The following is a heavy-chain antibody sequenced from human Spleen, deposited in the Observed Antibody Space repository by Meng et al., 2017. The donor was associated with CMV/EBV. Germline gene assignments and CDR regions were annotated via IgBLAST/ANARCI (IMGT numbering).Heavy chain of an antibody. CDR3: ARCLSDYHILTSKVNYYGMDV. CDR2: IKQDESEK. Sequence: GESLKISCAASGFIFSNYWMTWVRQAPGKGLEWVANIKQDESEKYYVDSVKGRFTISRDNAKNSLYLQINSLRAEDTAVYYCARCLSDYHILTSKVNYYGMDVWGQGTAVTVSS. D-gene: IGHD3-9*01. CDR1: GFIFSNYW. V-gene: IGHV3-7*01. J-gene: IGHJ6*02.